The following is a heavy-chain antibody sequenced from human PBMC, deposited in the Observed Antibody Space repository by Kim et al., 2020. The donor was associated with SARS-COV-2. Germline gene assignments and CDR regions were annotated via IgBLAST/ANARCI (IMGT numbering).Heavy chain of an antibody. D-gene: IGHD5-18*01. Sequence: LKSRVTISVDKSKNQFSLKLSSVTAADTAVYYCARAWIQLWSRYYYGMDVWGQGTTVTVSS. CDR3: ARAWIQLWSRYYYGMDV. V-gene: IGHV4-4*02. J-gene: IGHJ6*02.